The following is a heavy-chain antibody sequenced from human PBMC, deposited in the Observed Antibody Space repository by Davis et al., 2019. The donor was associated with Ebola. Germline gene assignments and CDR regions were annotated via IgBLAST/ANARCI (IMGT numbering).Heavy chain of an antibody. V-gene: IGHV4-61*01. CDR3: ARGHIYGSMVYGMDV. D-gene: IGHD3-10*01. Sequence: MPSETLSLTCTVSGGSVSTGSYHWNWIRQPPGKGLEWIGYIYYTGSTKYNPSLKSRVAMSVDTSKNQFSLRLNSVTAADTAVYYCARGHIYGSMVYGMDVWGQGATVTVSS. CDR2: IYYTGST. J-gene: IGHJ6*02. CDR1: GGSVSTGSYH.